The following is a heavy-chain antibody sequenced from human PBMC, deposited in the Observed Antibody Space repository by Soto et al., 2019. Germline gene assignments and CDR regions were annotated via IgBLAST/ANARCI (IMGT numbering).Heavy chain of an antibody. Sequence: SETLSLTCAVSGGSISSYYWSWIRQPPGKGLEWIGYIYYSGSTNYNPSLKSRVTISVDTSKNQFSLKLSSVTAADTAVYYCARDRSGWVDYWGQGTLVTVSS. CDR2: IYYSGST. V-gene: IGHV4-59*01. CDR1: GGSISSYY. J-gene: IGHJ4*02. CDR3: ARDRSGWVDY. D-gene: IGHD6-19*01.